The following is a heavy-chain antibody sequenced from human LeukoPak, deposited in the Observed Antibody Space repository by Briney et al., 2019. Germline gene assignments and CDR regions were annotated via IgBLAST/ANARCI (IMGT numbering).Heavy chain of an antibody. V-gene: IGHV1-2*02. CDR2: INPDSGGT. J-gene: IGHJ6*02. D-gene: IGHD4-4*01. CDR1: GYTFTGYY. CDR3: AREAMTTSNYYYFGIDV. Sequence: GASVKVSCKASGYTFTGYYMDWVRQAPGQGLEWMGWINPDSGGTNYAQKFQGRVTMTRDTSISTAYMELSRLRSDDTAVYYCAREAMTTSNYYYFGIDVWGQGTTVTDSS.